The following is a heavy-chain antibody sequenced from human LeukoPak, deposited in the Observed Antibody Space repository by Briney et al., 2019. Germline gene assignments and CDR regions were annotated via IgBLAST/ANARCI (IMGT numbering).Heavy chain of an antibody. D-gene: IGHD6-6*01. CDR1: GYTFTGYY. CDR3: ATSIAAPIGY. J-gene: IGHJ4*02. CDR2: INPNSGGT. Sequence: ASVKVSCKASGYTFTGYYMHWVRQAPGQGLEWMGWINPNSGGTNYARKFQGRVTMTRDTSISTAYMGLSRLRSDDTAVYYCATSIAAPIGYWGQGTLVTVSS. V-gene: IGHV1-2*02.